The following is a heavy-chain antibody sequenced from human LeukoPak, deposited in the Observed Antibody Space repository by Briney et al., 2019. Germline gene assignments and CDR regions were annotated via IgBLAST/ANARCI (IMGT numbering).Heavy chain of an antibody. Sequence: ASVKVSCKASGYTFTVSYMHWVRQAPGQGLEWMGWINPNTGATNYAQKFQGRVTMTRDTSISTAYMELNRLGSGDTAFYYCARGGVTIYRGDDYWGQGTLVTVSS. D-gene: IGHD3-10*01. CDR3: ARGGVTIYRGDDY. CDR2: INPNTGAT. V-gene: IGHV1-2*02. J-gene: IGHJ4*02. CDR1: GYTFTVSY.